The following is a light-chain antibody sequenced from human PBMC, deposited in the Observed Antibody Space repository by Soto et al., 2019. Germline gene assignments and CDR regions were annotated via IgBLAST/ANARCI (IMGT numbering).Light chain of an antibody. Sequence: NFMLAQPHSVSESPGKTVTISCTGSSGTVVTNYVQWYQQRPGSAPTTVFYEDNQRPSGVPDRFSGSIDRSSNSASLTISGLKTEDEADYYCQSSDSRNHVVFGGGTKVTVL. V-gene: IGLV6-57*02. CDR2: EDN. J-gene: IGLJ2*01. CDR3: QSSDSRNHVV. CDR1: SGTVVTNY.